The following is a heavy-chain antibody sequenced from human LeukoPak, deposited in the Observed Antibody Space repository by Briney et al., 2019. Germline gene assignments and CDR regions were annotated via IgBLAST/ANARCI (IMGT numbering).Heavy chain of an antibody. V-gene: IGHV4-34*01. CDR3: ARLGAAGTSDNWFDP. J-gene: IGHJ5*02. CDR2: INHSGST. D-gene: IGHD6-13*01. CDR1: GGSFSGYY. Sequence: KSSETLSLTCAVYGGSFSGYYWSWIRQPPGKGLEWIGEINHSGSTNYNPSLKSRVTISVDTSKNQFSLKLGSVTAADTAVYYCARLGAAGTSDNWFDPWGQGTLVTVSS.